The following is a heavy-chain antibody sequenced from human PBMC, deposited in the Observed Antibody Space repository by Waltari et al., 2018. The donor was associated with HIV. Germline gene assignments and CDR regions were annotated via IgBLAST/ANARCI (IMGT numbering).Heavy chain of an antibody. CDR2: IYTSGST. CDR1: GGSISSGSYY. Sequence: QVQLQESGPGLVKPSQTLSLTCTVSGGSISSGSYYWSWIRQPAGKGLECIGRIYTSGSTNYNPSLKSRFTISVDTSKNQFSLKLSSVTAADTAVYYCARDGGYGGNSKGHYYYYGMDVWGQGTTVTVSS. D-gene: IGHD2-21*02. V-gene: IGHV4-61*02. CDR3: ARDGGYGGNSKGHYYYYGMDV. J-gene: IGHJ6*02.